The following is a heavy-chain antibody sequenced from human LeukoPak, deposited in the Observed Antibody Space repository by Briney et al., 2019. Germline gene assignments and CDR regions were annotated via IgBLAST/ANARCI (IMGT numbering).Heavy chain of an antibody. CDR2: IYHSGST. CDR1: GGSISSGGYS. J-gene: IGHJ4*02. CDR3: ARGGGYYYDSSGYCGVYFDY. V-gene: IGHV4-30-2*01. D-gene: IGHD3-22*01. Sequence: PSETLSLTCAVSGGSISSGGYSWSWIRQPPGKGLEWIGYIYHSGSTYYNPSLKSRVTISVDRSKNQFSLKLSSVTAADTAVYYCARGGGYYYDSSGYCGVYFDYWGQGTLVTVSS.